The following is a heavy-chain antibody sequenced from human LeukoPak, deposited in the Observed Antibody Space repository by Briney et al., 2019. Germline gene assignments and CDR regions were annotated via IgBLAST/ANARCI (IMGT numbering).Heavy chain of an antibody. CDR1: GGTFSTYA. V-gene: IGHV1-69*13. Sequence: GASVKVSCKASGGTFSTYAVSWVRQAPGQGLEWMGGIIPIFGTANYAQKFQGRVTITADESTSTAYMGLSSLRSEDTAVYYCASLPGVAQWLVPPGEYFQHWGQGTLVTVSS. J-gene: IGHJ1*01. D-gene: IGHD6-19*01. CDR3: ASLPGVAQWLVPPGEYFQH. CDR2: IIPIFGTA.